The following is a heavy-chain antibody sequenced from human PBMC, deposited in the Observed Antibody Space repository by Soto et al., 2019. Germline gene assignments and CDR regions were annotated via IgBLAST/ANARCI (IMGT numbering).Heavy chain of an antibody. CDR3: ARRRGWESNSGYPDY. Sequence: EPVKICCNGSGYSFTSYWIGWVRQMPWKGLEWMGIIYPGDSDTRYSPSFQGQVTISADKSISTAYLQWSSLKASDTAMYYCARRRGWESNSGYPDYWGQGTLVTVSS. D-gene: IGHD3-22*01. CDR2: IYPGDSDT. J-gene: IGHJ4*02. CDR1: GYSFTSYW. V-gene: IGHV5-51*01.